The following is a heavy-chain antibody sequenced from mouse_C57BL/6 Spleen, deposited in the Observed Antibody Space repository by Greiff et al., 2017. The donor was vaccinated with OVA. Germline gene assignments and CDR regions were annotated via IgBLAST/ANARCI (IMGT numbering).Heavy chain of an antibody. CDR1: GYSFTGYY. Sequence: EVQLQQSGPELVKPGASVKISCKASGYSFTGYYMNWVKQSPEKSLEWIGEINPSTGGTTYNQKFKAKATLTVDKSSSTAYMQLKSLTSEDSAVYYCARKEGFDYWGQGTTLTVSS. CDR2: INPSTGGT. J-gene: IGHJ2*01. CDR3: ARKEGFDY. V-gene: IGHV1-42*01.